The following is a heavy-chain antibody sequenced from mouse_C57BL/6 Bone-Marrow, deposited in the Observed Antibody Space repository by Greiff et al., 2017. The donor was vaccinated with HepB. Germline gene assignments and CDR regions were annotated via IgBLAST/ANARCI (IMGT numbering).Heavy chain of an antibody. D-gene: IGHD2-2*01. Sequence: VKLMESDAELVKPGASVKISCKVSGYTFTDHTIHWMKQRPEQGLEWIGYIYPRDGSTKYNEKFKGKATLTADKSSSTAYMQLNSLTSEDSAVYFCAGYYGYDKGAFAYWGQGTLVTVSA. CDR2: IYPRDGST. CDR3: AGYYGYDKGAFAY. V-gene: IGHV1-78*01. J-gene: IGHJ3*01. CDR1: GYTFTDHT.